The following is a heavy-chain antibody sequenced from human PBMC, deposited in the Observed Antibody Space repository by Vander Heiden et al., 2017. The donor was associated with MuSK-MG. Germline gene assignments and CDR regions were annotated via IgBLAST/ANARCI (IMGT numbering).Heavy chain of an antibody. V-gene: IGHV4-34*01. CDR2: INQSGRT. Sequence: QVQLQQWGAGLLKPSETLSLTCAVYGGSFSGYYWSWIRQPPGKGLEWIGEINQSGRTNYNPYRKRRVTISVETSKNQCSLKRSSVTAADTAVYYCARGVIAAAGTTGAFDIWGQGTMVTVSS. CDR3: ARGVIAAAGTTGAFDI. D-gene: IGHD6-13*01. CDR1: GGSFSGYY. J-gene: IGHJ3*02.